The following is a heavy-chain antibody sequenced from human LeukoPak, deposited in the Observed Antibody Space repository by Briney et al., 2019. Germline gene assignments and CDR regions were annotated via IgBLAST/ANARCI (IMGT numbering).Heavy chain of an antibody. V-gene: IGHV5-51*01. D-gene: IGHD4-23*01. Sequence: GESLKISCKGSGYSFTSYWIGWVRQMPGKGLEWMGIIYPGDSDTRYGPSFQGQVTISADKSISTAYQQWSSLKASDTAMYYCARRRTRVVTPGDPDGAECDYWGQGTLVTVSS. J-gene: IGHJ4*02. CDR2: IYPGDSDT. CDR1: GYSFTSYW. CDR3: ARRRTRVVTPGDPDGAECDY.